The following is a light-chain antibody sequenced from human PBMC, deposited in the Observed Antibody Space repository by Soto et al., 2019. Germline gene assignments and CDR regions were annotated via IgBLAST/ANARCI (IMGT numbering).Light chain of an antibody. J-gene: IGLJ2*01. V-gene: IGLV2-14*01. CDR3: TSYASGSSHVV. CDR1: SSDIGGYDY. CDR2: DVN. Sequence: QYALTQTASVSGSPGQSITLSCTGTSSDIGGYDYVSWYQRHPGKAPKLIIYDVNNRPSGVSNRFSGSKSGNTASLTISGLQAEDEADYYCTSYASGSSHVVFGGGTKLTVL.